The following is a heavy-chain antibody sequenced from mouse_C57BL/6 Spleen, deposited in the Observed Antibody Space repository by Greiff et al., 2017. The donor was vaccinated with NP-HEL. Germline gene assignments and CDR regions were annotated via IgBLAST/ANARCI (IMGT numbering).Heavy chain of an antibody. J-gene: IGHJ2*01. CDR1: GYAFSSSW. D-gene: IGHD4-1*01. Sequence: VQLQQSGPELVKPGASVKISCKAAGYAFSSSWMNWVKQRPGKGLEGIGRIYPGDGDTNYNGKFNGKATLTADKSSSTAYMQLSSLTSEDSAVYFCARHWDRFDFWGHGTTLTVSS. V-gene: IGHV1-82*01. CDR2: IYPGDGDT. CDR3: ARHWDRFDF.